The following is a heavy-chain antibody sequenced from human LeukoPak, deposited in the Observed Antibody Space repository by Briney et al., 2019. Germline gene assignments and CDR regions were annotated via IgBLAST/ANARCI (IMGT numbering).Heavy chain of an antibody. CDR1: GYSFTSYW. Sequence: GESLKISCKGSGYSFTSYWIGWVRQMPGKGLEWMGVIYPGDSGTRYSPSFQGQVTISADKSISTAYLQWSSLKASDTAMYYCARQTYYYDSIGSDAFDIWGQGTMVTVSS. CDR3: ARQTYYYDSIGSDAFDI. V-gene: IGHV5-51*01. CDR2: IYPGDSGT. J-gene: IGHJ3*02. D-gene: IGHD3-22*01.